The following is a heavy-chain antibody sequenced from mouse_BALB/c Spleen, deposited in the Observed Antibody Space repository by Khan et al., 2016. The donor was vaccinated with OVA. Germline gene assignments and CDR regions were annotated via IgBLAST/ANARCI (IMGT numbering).Heavy chain of an antibody. CDR2: ISTYYGDA. V-gene: IGHV1S137*01. J-gene: IGHJ3*01. CDR1: GYTFTDFA. D-gene: IGHD1-1*02. Sequence: QVQLQQSGAELVRPGVSVKISCKGSGYTFTDFAIHWVQRGHAQSLEWIGVISTYYGDADYNQKFQGKASMTVDKSSSTAYLELARLTSEDSAIYYCARGGRFAYWGQGTLVTVSA. CDR3: ARGGRFAY.